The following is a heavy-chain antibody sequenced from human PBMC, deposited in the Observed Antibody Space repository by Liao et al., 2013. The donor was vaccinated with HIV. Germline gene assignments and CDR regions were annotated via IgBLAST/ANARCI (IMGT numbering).Heavy chain of an antibody. J-gene: IGHJ2*01. CDR1: GGSISSGNYY. D-gene: IGHD3-3*01. V-gene: IGHV4-61*02. Sequence: QVQLQESGPGLVKPSQTLSLTCTVSGGSISSGNYYWSWIRQTAGKGLEWIGRVHTSGTTNYNPSVKSRVNILVDTSRNQFSLMLTSVTASDTAVYYCAEDYVFLELIWSYFDLWGRGTLVTVSS. CDR2: VHTSGTT. CDR3: AEDYVFLELIWSYFDL.